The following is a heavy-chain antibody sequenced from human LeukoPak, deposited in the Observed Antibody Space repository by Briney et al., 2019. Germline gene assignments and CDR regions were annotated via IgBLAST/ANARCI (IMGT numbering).Heavy chain of an antibody. J-gene: IGHJ4*02. Sequence: SETLSLTCAVYGGSFSGYYWSWIRQPPGKGLEWIGEINHSGSTNYNPSLKSRVTISVDTSKNQFSLKLSSVTAADTAVYYCARHVGFGELLTDYWGQGTLVTVSS. CDR3: ARHVGFGELLTDY. CDR2: INHSGST. D-gene: IGHD3-10*01. CDR1: GGSFSGYY. V-gene: IGHV4-34*01.